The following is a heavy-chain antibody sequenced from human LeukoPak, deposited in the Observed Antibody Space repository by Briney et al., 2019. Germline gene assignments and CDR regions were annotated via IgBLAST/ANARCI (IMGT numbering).Heavy chain of an antibody. CDR1: GFTFSSYA. V-gene: IGHV3-23*01. D-gene: IGHD3-16*02. Sequence: GVSLRLSCAASGFTFSSYAMSWVRQAPGKGLEWVSAISGSGGSTYYADSVKGRFTISRDNSKNTLYLQMNSLRAEDTAVYYCAKGDDYVWGSYRYSDYWGQGTLVTVSS. J-gene: IGHJ4*02. CDR3: AKGDDYVWGSYRYSDY. CDR2: ISGSGGST.